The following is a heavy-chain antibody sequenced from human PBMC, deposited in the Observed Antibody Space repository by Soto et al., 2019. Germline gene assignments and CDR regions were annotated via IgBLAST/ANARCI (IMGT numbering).Heavy chain of an antibody. J-gene: IGHJ3*01. CDR3: ARETAYCSGRTCYTAFDV. V-gene: IGHV1-18*01. Sequence: QVHLEQSGAEVREPGASVQVSCNTSGYTFTGYGVTWLRQAPGQGLEWMGWISPYIGDTNYAEKFQGRVTMNTDTSTRTAYMELRRLTSDDTATYYCARETAYCSGRTCYTAFDVWGQGTVVTVSS. D-gene: IGHD2-15*01. CDR2: ISPYIGDT. CDR1: GYTFTGYG.